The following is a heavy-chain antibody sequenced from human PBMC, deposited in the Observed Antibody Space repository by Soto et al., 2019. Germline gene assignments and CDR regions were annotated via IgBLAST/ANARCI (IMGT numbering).Heavy chain of an antibody. J-gene: IGHJ6*02. CDR3: ARDYPPRLGGGYGMDV. D-gene: IGHD3-16*01. Sequence: QVQLVQSGAEVKKPGASMKVSCKASGNTFSSYGISWVRQAPGQGLEWMGWISAYNGNTNYAQKLQGRVTMTTDTSTSTAYMELRSLRSDDTAVYYCARDYPPRLGGGYGMDVWGQGTTVTVSS. CDR1: GNTFSSYG. CDR2: ISAYNGNT. V-gene: IGHV1-18*01.